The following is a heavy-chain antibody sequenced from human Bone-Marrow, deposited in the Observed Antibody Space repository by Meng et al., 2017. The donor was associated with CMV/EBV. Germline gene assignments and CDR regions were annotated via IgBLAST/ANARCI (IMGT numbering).Heavy chain of an antibody. CDR1: GGTFSIYG. CDR3: TRGDYGGMDV. Sequence: SVKVSCRASGGTFSIYGITWVRQVPGQGLEWMGGIIPMFGTANYAQKFQGRVAITTNEPTSKGYMDLSRLRSEDTAVYECTRGDYGGMDVWGQGTTDTVSS. J-gene: IGHJ6*02. V-gene: IGHV1-69*05. D-gene: IGHD4/OR15-4a*01. CDR2: IIPMFGTA.